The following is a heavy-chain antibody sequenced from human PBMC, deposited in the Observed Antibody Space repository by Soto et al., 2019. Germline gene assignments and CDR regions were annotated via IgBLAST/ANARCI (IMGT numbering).Heavy chain of an antibody. Sequence: SETQSLTCSVSGGSVSNKTYYWSWIRQPPGKRLEWIGYVYYSGTTNYNPSLKSRVTISVDLSKNQFSLRLSSVTTADTALYYCARTTAVPNTLRSRYFFDYWGQGTLVTVPQ. D-gene: IGHD4-17*01. CDR2: VYYSGTT. J-gene: IGHJ4*02. CDR3: ARTTAVPNTLRSRYFFDY. CDR1: GGSVSNKTYY. V-gene: IGHV4-61*01.